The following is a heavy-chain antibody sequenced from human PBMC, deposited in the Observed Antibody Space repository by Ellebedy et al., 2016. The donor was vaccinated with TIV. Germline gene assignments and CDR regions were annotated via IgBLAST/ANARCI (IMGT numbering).Heavy chain of an antibody. CDR2: IYYSGST. CDR3: ARPSGSYGDSNNWFDP. D-gene: IGHD4-17*01. Sequence: MPSETLSLTCTVSGGSISSYYWSWIRQPPGKGLEWIGYIYYSGSTNYNPSLKSRVTISVDTSKNQFSLKLSSVTAADTAVYYCARPSGSYGDSNNWFDPWGQGTLVTVSS. V-gene: IGHV4-59*08. CDR1: GGSISSYY. J-gene: IGHJ5*02.